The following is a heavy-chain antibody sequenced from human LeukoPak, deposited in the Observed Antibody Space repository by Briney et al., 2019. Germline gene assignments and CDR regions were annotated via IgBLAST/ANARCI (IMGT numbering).Heavy chain of an antibody. CDR1: GGSFSGYY. V-gene: IGHV4-34*01. D-gene: IGHD6-13*01. Sequence: SETLSLTCAVYGGSFSGYYWSWIRQPPGKGLEWIGEINHSGGTNYNPSLKSRVTISVDTSKNQFSLKLSSVTAADTAVYYCARGRAAGRRGGFDYWGQGTLVTVSS. CDR2: INHSGGT. J-gene: IGHJ4*02. CDR3: ARGRAAGRRGGFDY.